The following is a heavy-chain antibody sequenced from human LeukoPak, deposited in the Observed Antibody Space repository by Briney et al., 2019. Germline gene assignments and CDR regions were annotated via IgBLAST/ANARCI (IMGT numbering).Heavy chain of an antibody. V-gene: IGHV4-34*01. CDR2: INHSGST. Sequence: SETLSLTCAVYGGSLSGYYWSWIRQPPGKGLEWIGEINHSGSTNYNPSLKSRVTISVDTSKNQFSLKLSSVTAADTAVYYCARGPYYDFWSGYYTSFDYWGQGTLVTVSS. CDR3: ARGPYYDFWSGYYTSFDY. D-gene: IGHD3-3*01. J-gene: IGHJ4*02. CDR1: GGSLSGYY.